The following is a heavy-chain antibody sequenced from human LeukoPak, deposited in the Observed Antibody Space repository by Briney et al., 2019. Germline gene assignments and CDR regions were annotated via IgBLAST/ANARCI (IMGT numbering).Heavy chain of an antibody. D-gene: IGHD3-10*01. J-gene: IGHJ4*02. CDR3: ARYSRFGDFFDY. CDR1: GDSISSNTYY. Sequence: SETLSLTCTVSGDSISSNTYYWGWIRQPPGKGLEWIGTIFYSGPTYYNPSLESRITISVDTSNNHFSLKLSSVTAPDTAVYYCARYSRFGDFFDYWGQGTLVTVSS. V-gene: IGHV4-39*02. CDR2: IFYSGPT.